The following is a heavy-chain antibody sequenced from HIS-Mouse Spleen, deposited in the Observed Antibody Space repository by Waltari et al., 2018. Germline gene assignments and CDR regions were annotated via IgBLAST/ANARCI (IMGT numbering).Heavy chain of an antibody. V-gene: IGHV4-34*01. J-gene: IGHJ5*02. CDR1: GGSFSGYY. CDR2: INHSGST. D-gene: IGHD4-17*01. Sequence: QVQLQQWGAGLLKPSETLSLTCAVYGGSFSGYYWSWIRQPPGKGLEWIGEINHSGSTNYNPSLKSRVTISVDTSKNQFSLKLSSVTAADTAVYYCARTPETIATVTTGGWFDPWGQGTLVTVSS. CDR3: ARTPETIATVTTGGWFDP.